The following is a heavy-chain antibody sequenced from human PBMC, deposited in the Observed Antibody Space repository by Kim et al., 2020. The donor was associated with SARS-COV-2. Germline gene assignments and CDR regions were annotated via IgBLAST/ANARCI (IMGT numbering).Heavy chain of an antibody. CDR1: GFTFSSYT. J-gene: IGHJ6*02. V-gene: IGHV3-21*01. D-gene: IGHD3-3*01. CDR3: ARDRETNYDFWSGYYYGLDV. Sequence: GGSLRLSCAASGFTFSSYTMNWVRQAPGQGLEWVSSIRSSSTFIYYADSVKGRFTISRDNAKNSLYLQMNSLRAEDTAVYYCARDRETNYDFWSGYYYGLDVWGQGTSVTVSS. CDR2: IRSSSTFI.